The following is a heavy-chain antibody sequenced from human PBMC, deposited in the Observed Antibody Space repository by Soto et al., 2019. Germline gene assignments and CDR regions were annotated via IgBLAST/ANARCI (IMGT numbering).Heavy chain of an antibody. V-gene: IGHV1-2*04. CDR1: GYTFTGYY. Sequence: ASVNVSCKSSGYTFTGYYIHWVRQAPGQGLEWMGWINPNSGGTNYAQKFQGWVTMTRDTSISTAYMELSRLRSDDTAVYYCARGGIAARPVYYYGMDVWGQGTTVTVSS. CDR2: INPNSGGT. J-gene: IGHJ6*02. D-gene: IGHD6-6*01. CDR3: ARGGIAARPVYYYGMDV.